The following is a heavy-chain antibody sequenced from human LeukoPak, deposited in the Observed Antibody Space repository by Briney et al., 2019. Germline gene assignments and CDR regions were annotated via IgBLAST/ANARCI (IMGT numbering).Heavy chain of an antibody. CDR3: ARDPTLGYFDY. J-gene: IGHJ4*02. V-gene: IGHV4-34*01. CDR2: INHSGST. Sequence: SETLSLTCAVYGGSFSGYYWSWIRQPPGKGLEWIGEINHSGSTNYNPSLKSRVTISVDTSKNQFSLKLSSVTAVDTAVYYCARDPTLGYFDYWGQGTLVTVSS. CDR1: GGSFSGYY.